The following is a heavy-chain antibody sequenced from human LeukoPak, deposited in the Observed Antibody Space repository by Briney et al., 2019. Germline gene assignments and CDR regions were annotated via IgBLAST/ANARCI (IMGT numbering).Heavy chain of an antibody. CDR1: GYTFTSCG. CDR2: ISTYNGNT. J-gene: IGHJ4*02. V-gene: IGHV1-18*01. Sequence: ASVKVSCKASGYTFTSCGINWVRQAPGQGLEWMGWISTYNGNTNYAQKLQGRVTMTTDTSTSTAYMELRSLRSDDTAVYYCARDQIQWLLTSSVDHWGQGTLVTVSS. D-gene: IGHD2-15*01. CDR3: ARDQIQWLLTSSVDH.